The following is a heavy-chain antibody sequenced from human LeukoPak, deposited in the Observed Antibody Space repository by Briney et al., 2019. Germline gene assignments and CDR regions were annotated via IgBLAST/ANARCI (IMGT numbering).Heavy chain of an antibody. Sequence: GESLKISCKGSGSSFTSYWIGWVRQMPGKGLEWMGIIYPGDSDTRYSPSFQGQVTISADKSISTAYLQWSSLKASDTAMYYCARQLRYYDSSGYGTNDYWGQGTLVTVSS. CDR1: GSSFTSYW. J-gene: IGHJ4*02. CDR2: IYPGDSDT. D-gene: IGHD3-22*01. CDR3: ARQLRYYDSSGYGTNDY. V-gene: IGHV5-51*01.